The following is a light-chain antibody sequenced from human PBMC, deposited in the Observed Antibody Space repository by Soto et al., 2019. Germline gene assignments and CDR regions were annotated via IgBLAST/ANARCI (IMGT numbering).Light chain of an antibody. J-gene: IGKJ3*01. Sequence: EIVMTQSPATLSVSPGERATLSCGASQSVSSYLAWYQQKPGQAPRLLIYDASNRATGIPARFSGSGSGTDFTLTISSLEPEDFAVYYCQQRSNWPRITFGPGTKVDIK. CDR1: QSVSSY. CDR2: DAS. V-gene: IGKV3-11*01. CDR3: QQRSNWPRIT.